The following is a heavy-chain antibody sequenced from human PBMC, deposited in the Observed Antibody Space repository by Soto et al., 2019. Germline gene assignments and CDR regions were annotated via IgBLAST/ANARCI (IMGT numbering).Heavy chain of an antibody. V-gene: IGHV4-4*07. CDR1: GDSMTKYY. J-gene: IGHJ4*02. CDR2: VYTSGST. CDR3: ARTVGAAHYFDF. D-gene: IGHD1-26*01. Sequence: SETLSLTCTVSGDSMTKYYWSWIRQAAGKGLEWIGRVYTSGSTNYNPSLKSRVTMSIDTSNNHFSLTLKSVTAADTAVYYCARTVGAAHYFDFWGQGALVTVSS.